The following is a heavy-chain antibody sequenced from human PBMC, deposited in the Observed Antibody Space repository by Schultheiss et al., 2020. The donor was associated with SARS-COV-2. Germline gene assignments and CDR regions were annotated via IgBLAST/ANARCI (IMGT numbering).Heavy chain of an antibody. CDR3: ARVPITMIVVVISHYYGMDV. V-gene: IGHV4-59*12. J-gene: IGHJ6*02. D-gene: IGHD3-22*01. CDR2: IYYSGST. Sequence: SETLSLTCTVSGGSISSYYWSWIRQPPGKGLEWIGCIYYSGSTNYNPSLKSRVTISVDTSKNQFSLKLSSVTAADTAVYYCARVPITMIVVVISHYYGMDVWGQGTTVTVSS. CDR1: GGSISSYY.